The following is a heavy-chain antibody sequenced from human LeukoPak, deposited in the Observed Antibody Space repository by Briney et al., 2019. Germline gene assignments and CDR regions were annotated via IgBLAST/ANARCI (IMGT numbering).Heavy chain of an antibody. D-gene: IGHD6-13*01. V-gene: IGHV3-23*01. Sequence: GGSLRLSCAASGFTFGSYAMSWVRQAPGKGLEWVSAISGSGGSTYYADSVKGRFTISRDNSKNTLYLQMNSLRAEDTAVYYCAKATSSSWQFDYWGQGTLVTVSS. J-gene: IGHJ4*02. CDR2: ISGSGGST. CDR1: GFTFGSYA. CDR3: AKATSSSWQFDY.